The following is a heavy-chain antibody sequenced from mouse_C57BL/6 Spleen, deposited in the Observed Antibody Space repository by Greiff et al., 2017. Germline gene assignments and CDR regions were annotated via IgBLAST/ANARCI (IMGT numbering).Heavy chain of an antibody. CDR1: GYTFTSYW. V-gene: IGHV1-64*01. J-gene: IGHJ2*01. CDR3: ARGTTVVATDY. CDR2: IHPNSGST. Sequence: QVQLQQSGAELVKPGASVTLSCKASGYTFTSYWMHWVKQRPRQGLEWIGMIHPNSGSTNYNEKFKSKATLTVDKSSSTAYMQLSSLTSEDSAVYYCARGTTVVATDYWGQGTTLTVSS. D-gene: IGHD1-1*01.